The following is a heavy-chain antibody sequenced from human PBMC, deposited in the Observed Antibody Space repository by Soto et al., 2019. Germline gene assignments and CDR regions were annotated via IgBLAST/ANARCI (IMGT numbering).Heavy chain of an antibody. CDR1: TCAVYG. CDR2: ISYDGSNK. V-gene: IGHV3-30*18. J-gene: IGHJ6*02. CDR3: AKDWGLSPGYGMDV. D-gene: IGHD3-16*01. Sequence: TCAVYGMHWVRQAPGKGLEWVAVISYDGSNKYYADSVKSRFTISRDNSKNTLYLQMNSLRAEGTAVYYCAKDWGLSPGYGMDVWGQGTTVTVSS.